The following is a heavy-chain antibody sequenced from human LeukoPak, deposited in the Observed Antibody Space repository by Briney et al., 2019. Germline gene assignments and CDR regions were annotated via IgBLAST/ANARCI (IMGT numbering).Heavy chain of an antibody. CDR1: GGSISSYY. CDR3: ARNGNYYDSSGYYSLGC. CDR2: IYYSGST. J-gene: IGHJ4*02. Sequence: SETLSLTCTVSGGSISSYYWSWIRQPPGKGLEWIGYIYYSGSTNYNPSLKSRVTMSVDTSKNQFSLRLSSVTAADTAVYYCARNGNYYDSSGYYSLGCWGQGTLVTVSS. V-gene: IGHV4-59*08. D-gene: IGHD3-22*01.